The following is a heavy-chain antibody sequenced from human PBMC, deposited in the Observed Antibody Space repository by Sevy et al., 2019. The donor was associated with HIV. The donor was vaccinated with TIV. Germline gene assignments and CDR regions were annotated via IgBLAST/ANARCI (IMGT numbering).Heavy chain of an antibody. J-gene: IGHJ6*02. CDR3: ARVDDRIVVVITTRLMGMDV. Sequence: GGSLRLSCAASGFTFSSYSMNWVRQAPGKGLEWVSYISSSSSTIYYADSVKGRFTISRDNAKNSLYLQMNSLRAEDTAVYYCARVDDRIVVVITTRLMGMDVWGQGTTVTVSS. CDR2: ISSSSSTI. CDR1: GFTFSSYS. V-gene: IGHV3-48*01. D-gene: IGHD3-22*01.